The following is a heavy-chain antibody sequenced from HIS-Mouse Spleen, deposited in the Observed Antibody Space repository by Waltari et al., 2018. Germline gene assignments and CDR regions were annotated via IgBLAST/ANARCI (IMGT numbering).Heavy chain of an antibody. CDR2: IYTSGST. J-gene: IGHJ3*02. Sequence: QVQLQESGPGRVKPSETLSLTCTVSGGSISSYYCSWIRQPAGKGLEWIGRIYTSGSTNYNPSLKSRVTMSVDTSKNQFSLKLSSVTAADTAVYYCARDFHDFWSGYYGGDKKHDAFDIWGQGTMVTVSS. CDR1: GGSISSYY. D-gene: IGHD3-3*01. CDR3: ARDFHDFWSGYYGGDKKHDAFDI. V-gene: IGHV4-4*07.